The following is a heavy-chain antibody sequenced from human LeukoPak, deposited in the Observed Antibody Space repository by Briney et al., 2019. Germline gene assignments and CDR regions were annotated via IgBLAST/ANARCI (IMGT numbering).Heavy chain of an antibody. J-gene: IGHJ6*02. CDR1: GFTFSSYW. CDR2: INHNGNVN. V-gene: IGHV3-7*03. Sequence: GGSLRLSCAASGFTFSSYWMNWARKAPGKGLEWVASINHNGNVNYYVDSVKGRFTISRGNAKNSLYLQMSNLRAEDTAVYFCARGGGLDVWGQGATVTVSS. D-gene: IGHD3-16*01. CDR3: ARGGGLDV.